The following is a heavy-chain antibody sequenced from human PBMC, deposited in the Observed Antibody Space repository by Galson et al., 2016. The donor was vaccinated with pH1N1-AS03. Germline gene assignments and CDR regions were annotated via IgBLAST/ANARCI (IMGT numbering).Heavy chain of an antibody. J-gene: IGHJ6*03. CDR1: GFPFTSWA. Sequence: SLRLSCAASGFPFTSWAMTWVRQAPGKGLQWVSTMSGSGSTIYYTESVKGRFTISRDNPKKTLYLQMINLRAEDTAVYYCAKMRGSVTQNNHIDVWGKGNPGHRLL. V-gene: IGHV3-23*01. CDR3: AKMRGSVTQNNHIDV. CDR2: MSGSGSTI. D-gene: IGHD3-16*01.